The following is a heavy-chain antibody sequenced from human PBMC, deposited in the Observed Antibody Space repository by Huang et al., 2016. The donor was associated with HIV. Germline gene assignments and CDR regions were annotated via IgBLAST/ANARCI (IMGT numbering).Heavy chain of an antibody. CDR1: GYIFTKYG. J-gene: IGHJ5*02. V-gene: IGHV1-18*04. CDR3: ARDHWYPLQNWFDL. CDR2: ISAYNGNT. D-gene: IGHD1-1*01. Sequence: QVELVQSGAEVKRPGASVRVSCKASGYIFTKYGINWVRQAPGQGLEWMGGISAYNGNTNYAEKLQGRVTLTRDTSTTTAYMELRDVTSADTAVYYCARDHWYPLQNWFDLWGQGTLVTVSS.